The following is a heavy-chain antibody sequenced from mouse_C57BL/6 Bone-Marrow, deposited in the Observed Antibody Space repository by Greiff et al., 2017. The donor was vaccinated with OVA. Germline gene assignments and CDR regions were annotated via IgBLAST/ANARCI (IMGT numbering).Heavy chain of an antibody. CDR3: ARLRLLLACDV. Sequence: QVQLQQPGAELVKPGASVKLSCKASGYTFTSYWMHWVKQRPGQGLEWIGMIHPNSGSTNYNEKFKSKATLTVDKSSSTAYMQLSSLTSEDSAVYCCARLRLLLACDVWGTGTTVTVSS. V-gene: IGHV1-64*01. CDR2: IHPNSGST. CDR1: GYTFTSYW. D-gene: IGHD1-1*01. J-gene: IGHJ1*03.